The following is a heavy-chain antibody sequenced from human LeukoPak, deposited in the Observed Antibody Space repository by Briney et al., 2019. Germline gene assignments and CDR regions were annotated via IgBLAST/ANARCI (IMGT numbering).Heavy chain of an antibody. V-gene: IGHV3-23*01. D-gene: IGHD3-9*01. CDR2: ISGGGGST. CDR1: GYTFSSYD. CDR3: ARRPTSILAYDN. Sequence: GGSLRVSCEASGYTFSSYDMSWVRQAPGKGLEWVSRISGGGGSTHYAEPVKGRFTISRDTSKNTVYMQMNSLRAEDTAVYYCARRPTSILAYDNWGQGTLVIVSS. J-gene: IGHJ4*02.